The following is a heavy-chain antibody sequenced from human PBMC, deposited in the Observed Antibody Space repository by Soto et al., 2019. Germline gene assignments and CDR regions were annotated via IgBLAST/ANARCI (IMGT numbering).Heavy chain of an antibody. Sequence: GGSLRLSCAASGFTFSNSDMNWVHQAPGKGLEWVSVFSWIGIRPHYADSVKGRFFFPKDNSRNTLFLQTHSLRAEETAPHYDILTGYYNYFDYWGREPWSPSPQ. CDR2: FSWIGIRP. V-gene: IGHV3-35*01. J-gene: IGHJ4*02. CDR3: ILTGYYNYFDY. CDR1: GFTFSNSD. D-gene: IGHD3-9*01.